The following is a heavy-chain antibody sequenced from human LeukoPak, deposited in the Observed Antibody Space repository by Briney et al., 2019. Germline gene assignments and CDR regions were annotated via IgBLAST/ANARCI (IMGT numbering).Heavy chain of an antibody. CDR3: ARAPITMVSYYYGMDV. CDR1: GXSISSYY. V-gene: IGHV4-59*01. D-gene: IGHD3-10*01. Sequence: PSETLSLTCTVSGXSISSYYWSWIRQPPGKGLEWIGYIYYSGSTNYNPSLKSRVTISVDTSKNQFSLKLSSVTAADTAVYYCARAPITMVSYYYGMDVWGQGTTVTVSS. CDR2: IYYSGST. J-gene: IGHJ6*02.